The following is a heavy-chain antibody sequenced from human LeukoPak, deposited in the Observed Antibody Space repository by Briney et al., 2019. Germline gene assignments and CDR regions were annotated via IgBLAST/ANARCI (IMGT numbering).Heavy chain of an antibody. V-gene: IGHV4-34*01. D-gene: IGHD2-15*01. Sequence: SETLSLTCAVYGGSFSGYYWSWIRQPPGKGLEWIGEINHSGSTNYNPSLKSRVTISVDTSKNQFSLKLSSVTAADTAVYYCARDWHCSGGSCYSESHYYGMDVWGQGTTVTVS. CDR3: ARDWHCSGGSCYSESHYYGMDV. CDR2: INHSGST. CDR1: GGSFSGYY. J-gene: IGHJ6*02.